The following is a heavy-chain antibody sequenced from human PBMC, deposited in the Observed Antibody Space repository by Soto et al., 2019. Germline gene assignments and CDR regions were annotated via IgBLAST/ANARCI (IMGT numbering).Heavy chain of an antibody. CDR1: GGSFSVYY. D-gene: IGHD6-6*01. J-gene: IGHJ6*02. CDR2: INHSGST. V-gene: IGHV4-34*01. Sequence: SETLSLTCAVYGGSFSVYYWSWIRHPPGKGLEWIGEINHSGSTNYNPSLKSRVTISVDTSKNQFSLILTSVTAADTAVYYCARGLSSSATFYHYYGMDVWGQGTTVTVSS. CDR3: ARGLSSSATFYHYYGMDV.